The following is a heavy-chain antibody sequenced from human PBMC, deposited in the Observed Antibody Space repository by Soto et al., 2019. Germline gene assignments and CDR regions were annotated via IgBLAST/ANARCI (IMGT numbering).Heavy chain of an antibody. CDR3: EKDISVAGRRGFDY. CDR2: ISWNSGSI. D-gene: IGHD6-19*01. V-gene: IGHV3-9*01. J-gene: IGHJ4*02. CDR1: GFTFDDYA. Sequence: EVQLVESGGGLVQPGRSLRLSYAASGFTFDDYAMHWVRQAPGKGLEWVSGISWNSGSIGYADSVKGRFTISRDNAKNSLYLQMNSLRAEDTALYYCEKDISVAGRRGFDYWGQGTLVTVSS.